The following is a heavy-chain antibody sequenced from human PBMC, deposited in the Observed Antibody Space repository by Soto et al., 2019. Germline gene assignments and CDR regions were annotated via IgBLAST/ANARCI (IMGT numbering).Heavy chain of an antibody. CDR1: GASISSGGYY. CDR2: IYHSGTT. CDR3: ARDHSGYDFLDY. Sequence: QVQLQESGPGLMKPSQTLSLTCTVSGASISSGGYYWSWIRQHPGKGLEWIGYIYHSGTTSYNPSLKSRXXIXVXXSNDQFSLKLSSVTAADTAVYYCARDHSGYDFLDYWGQGTLVTVSS. D-gene: IGHD5-12*01. V-gene: IGHV4-31*03. J-gene: IGHJ4*02.